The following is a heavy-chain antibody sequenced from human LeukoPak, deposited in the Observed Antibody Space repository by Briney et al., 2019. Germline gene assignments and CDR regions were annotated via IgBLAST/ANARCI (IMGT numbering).Heavy chain of an antibody. CDR1: GFTFSSYA. CDR2: ISGSGGST. V-gene: IGHV3-23*01. D-gene: IGHD3-9*01. Sequence: PGGSLRLSCAASGFTFSSYAMSWVRQAPGKGLEWVSAISGSGGSTYYADSVKGRFTISRDNSKNMLYLQMNSLRAEDTAVYYCAKENYDILTGYVPFDYWGQGTLVTVSS. CDR3: AKENYDILTGYVPFDY. J-gene: IGHJ4*02.